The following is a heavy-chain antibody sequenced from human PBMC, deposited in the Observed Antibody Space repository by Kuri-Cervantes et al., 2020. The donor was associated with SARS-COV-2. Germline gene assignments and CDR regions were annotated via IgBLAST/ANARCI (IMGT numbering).Heavy chain of an antibody. V-gene: IGHV1-3*01. CDR2: INAGNGNT. CDR1: GYTFTAYY. J-gene: IGHJ6*02. CDR3: ASLYFDSSGYPRLHAMDV. Sequence: ASVKVSCKASGYTFTAYYAHWVRQAPGQGLEWMGWINAGNGNTKYSQKFQGRVTITRDTSASTAYMELSSLRSEDTAVYYCASLYFDSSGYPRLHAMDVWGQGTAVTVSS. D-gene: IGHD3-22*01.